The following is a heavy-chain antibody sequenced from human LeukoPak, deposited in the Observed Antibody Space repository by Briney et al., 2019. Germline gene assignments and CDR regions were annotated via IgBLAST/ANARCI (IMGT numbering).Heavy chain of an antibody. CDR3: AKQNSSGWYNWFDP. D-gene: IGHD6-19*01. CDR2: ISGSGGST. Sequence: PGGSLRLSCAASGFTFSSYAMSWVRQAPGKGLEWVSGISGSGGSTYYADSVKGRFTISRDNSKNTLYLQMNSLRAEDTAVYYCAKQNSSGWYNWFDPWGQGTLVTVSS. J-gene: IGHJ5*02. CDR1: GFTFSSYA. V-gene: IGHV3-23*01.